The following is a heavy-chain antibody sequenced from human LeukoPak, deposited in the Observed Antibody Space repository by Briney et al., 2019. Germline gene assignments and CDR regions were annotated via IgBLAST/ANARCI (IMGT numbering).Heavy chain of an antibody. D-gene: IGHD3-10*01. CDR2: IYYSGST. Sequence: SETLSLTCTVSGGSISSSSYYWGWIRQPPGKGLEWIGSIYYSGSTYYNPSLKSRVTISVDTSKNQFSLKLSSVTAADTAVYYCARLNYYGSGMLWGQGTLVTVSS. J-gene: IGHJ4*02. V-gene: IGHV4-39*01. CDR1: GGSISSSSYY. CDR3: ARLNYYGSGML.